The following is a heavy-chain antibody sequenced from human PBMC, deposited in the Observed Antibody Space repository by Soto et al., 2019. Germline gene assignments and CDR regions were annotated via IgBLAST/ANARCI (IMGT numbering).Heavy chain of an antibody. Sequence: QVQLQESGPGLVKPSQTLPLTCSVSGGSMSSNGHYWSWIRQHPGKGLEWIGYIYYSGSSSYNPSLRSRVTISVDTSKNQFSLRLSSVTAADTAIYYCARLGIGVARTPNWFDPWGQGTLVTVSS. D-gene: IGHD6-19*01. CDR3: ARLGIGVARTPNWFDP. CDR1: GGSMSSNGHY. CDR2: IYYSGSS. V-gene: IGHV4-31*03. J-gene: IGHJ5*02.